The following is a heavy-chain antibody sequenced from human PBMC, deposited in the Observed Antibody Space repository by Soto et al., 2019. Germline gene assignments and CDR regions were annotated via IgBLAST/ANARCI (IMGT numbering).Heavy chain of an antibody. CDR3: VKGPRNLAHGHYFDY. V-gene: IGHV3-30*18. CDR2: ISYDGSQK. J-gene: IGHJ4*02. D-gene: IGHD1-1*01. CDR1: GFTFSSFA. Sequence: QVQLAESGGGVVQPGKSLRLSCAASGFTFSSFAMHWVRQAPGKGLEWVASISYDGSQKYFADSVKGRFTISRDNSENTVFLQMSSLRAEDTAVYHCVKGPRNLAHGHYFDYWGQGTLVTVSS.